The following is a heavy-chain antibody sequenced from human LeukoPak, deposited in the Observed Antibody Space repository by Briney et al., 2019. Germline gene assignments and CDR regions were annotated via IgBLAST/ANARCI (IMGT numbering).Heavy chain of an antibody. V-gene: IGHV4-59*01. CDR3: ARGPLSSRTTWTWFDP. CDR1: GGSISSYY. J-gene: IGHJ5*02. D-gene: IGHD6-13*01. CDR2: LYYSGST. Sequence: SETLSLTCSVSGGSISSYYWSWIRQPPGKGLEWIGYLYYSGSTNSNPSLKSRVTMSVDTSKNQFSLKLRSVTAADTAVYYCARGPLSSRTTWTWFDPWGQGTLVTVSS.